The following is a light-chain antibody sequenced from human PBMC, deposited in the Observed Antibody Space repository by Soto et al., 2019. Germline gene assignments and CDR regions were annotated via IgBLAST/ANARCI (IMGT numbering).Light chain of an antibody. Sequence: ETVMTQSTDTLSVSPGERAVLSGMASQSVSTNLAWYQQKPGQPPRLLIYGASTRATGIPVRFSGSGSGTEFTLTISSLQSEDFATYYCQHYNSYSEAFGQRTNVDIK. CDR2: GAS. J-gene: IGKJ1*01. V-gene: IGKV3-15*01. CDR3: QHYNSYSEA. CDR1: QSVSTN.